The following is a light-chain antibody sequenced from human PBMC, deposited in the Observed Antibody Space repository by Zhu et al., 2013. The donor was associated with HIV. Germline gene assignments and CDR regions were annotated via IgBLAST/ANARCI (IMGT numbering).Light chain of an antibody. CDR1: HGVRTS. CDR3: QQYSNYPWT. CDR2: DAS. J-gene: IGKJ1*01. V-gene: IGKV1-8*01. Sequence: AIQMTQSPSSLSASTGDRITITCRASHGVRTSLAWFQQKPGQAPNLLIHDASTLQSGVPSRFSATGSGTDFALTISCLQSEDFATYYCQQYSNYPWTFGQGTEGG.